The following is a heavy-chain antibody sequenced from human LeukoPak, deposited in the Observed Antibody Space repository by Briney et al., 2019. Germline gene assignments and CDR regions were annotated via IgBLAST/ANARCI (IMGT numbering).Heavy chain of an antibody. J-gene: IGHJ4*02. V-gene: IGHV3-73*01. CDR3: AKTVRGSRGIFDY. CDR1: GFIFSDSA. D-gene: IGHD3-10*02. Sequence: GGSLRLPCAASGFIFSDSAMHWVRQASGKGPEWIGLIRSQTNNHATIYAASVKGRFTISRDDSKNTAFLQMNSLRAEDTAVYYCAKTVRGSRGIFDYWGQGTLVTVSS. CDR2: IRSQTNNHAT.